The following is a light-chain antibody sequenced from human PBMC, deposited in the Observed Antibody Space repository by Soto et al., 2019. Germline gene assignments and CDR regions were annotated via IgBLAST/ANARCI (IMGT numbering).Light chain of an antibody. CDR2: AAS. J-gene: IGKJ1*01. CDR3: QQYYSYPPT. Sequence: AIRMTQSPSSFSASTGDRVTITCRASQGISRYLAWYQQKPGKAPKLLVYAASTLQSRVPSRFSGSGSGTDFTLTISCLQSEDFATYYCQQYYSYPPTSGQGTKVDIK. V-gene: IGKV1-8*01. CDR1: QGISRY.